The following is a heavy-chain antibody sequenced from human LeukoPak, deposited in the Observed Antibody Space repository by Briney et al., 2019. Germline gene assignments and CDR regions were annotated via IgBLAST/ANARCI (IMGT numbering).Heavy chain of an antibody. CDR3: ARGRRSGDYGDYEFDY. V-gene: IGHV4-34*01. CDR1: GGSFSGYY. Sequence: PSETLSLTCAAYGGSFSGYYWSWIRQPPGKGLEWIGEINHSGSTNYNPSLKSRVTISVDTSKNQFSLKLSSVTAADTAVYYCARGRRSGDYGDYEFDYWGQGTLVTVSS. J-gene: IGHJ4*02. D-gene: IGHD4-17*01. CDR2: INHSGST.